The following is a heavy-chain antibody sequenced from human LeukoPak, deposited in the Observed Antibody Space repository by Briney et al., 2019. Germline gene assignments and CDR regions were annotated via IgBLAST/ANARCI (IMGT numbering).Heavy chain of an antibody. J-gene: IGHJ4*02. Sequence: GASLRLSCTASAFGFSDYGMYWVRQTPDKGREWVAYIRRDGTYVNYVASVKGRFSISRDNSKSTLWLQMNSLRVEDTALYYCASGGPTRGTLASWGQGSLVTVSS. CDR3: ASGGPTRGTLAS. CDR1: AFGFSDYG. CDR2: IRRDGTYV. D-gene: IGHD1-26*01. V-gene: IGHV3-30*02.